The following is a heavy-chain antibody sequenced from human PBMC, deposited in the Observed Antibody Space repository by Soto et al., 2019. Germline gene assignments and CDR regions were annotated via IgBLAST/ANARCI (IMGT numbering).Heavy chain of an antibody. D-gene: IGHD3-3*01. CDR2: IRNKANSYAT. J-gene: IGHJ3*02. CDR3: TRPNFGVVIIGDAFDI. V-gene: IGHV3-73*01. CDR1: GFTFSGSA. Sequence: GGSLRLSCAASGFTFSGSAMHWVRQASGKGLEWVGRIRNKANSYATVYAASVKGRFTISRDDSKNTAYLQMNSLKTEDTGVYYCTRPNFGVVIIGDAFDIWGQGTMVTVSS.